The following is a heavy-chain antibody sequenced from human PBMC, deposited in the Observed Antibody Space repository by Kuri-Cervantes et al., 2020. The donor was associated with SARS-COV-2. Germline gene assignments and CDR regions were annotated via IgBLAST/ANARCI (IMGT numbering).Heavy chain of an antibody. J-gene: IGHJ6*02. Sequence: ASVKVSCKASGYTFNTYDISWVRQAPGQGREWMGWSSTYNGYTNYEQKFQGRVTMTTDTSTSTAYMELRSLRSDDTAVYYCTRVGASHLYGMNVWGQGTTVTVSS. V-gene: IGHV1-18*01. CDR1: GYTFNTYD. CDR2: SSTYNGYT. D-gene: IGHD1-26*01. CDR3: TRVGASHLYGMNV.